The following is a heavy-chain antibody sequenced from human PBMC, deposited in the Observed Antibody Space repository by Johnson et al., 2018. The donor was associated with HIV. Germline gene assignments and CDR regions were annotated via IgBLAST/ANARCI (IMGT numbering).Heavy chain of an antibody. CDR2: ITSTGITV. CDR1: GFTFSDYY. V-gene: IGHV3-11*04. J-gene: IGHJ3*01. Sequence: QMQLVESGGGLVKPGGSLRLSCAASGFTFSDYYMSWIRQAPGKGLEWVSYITSTGITVYYAASVKGRFTISRDNAKNSVYLQMNSLEAEDTAVYYCARAPEVRGVDACDVWGQGTVVTVSS. CDR3: ARAPEVRGVDACDV. D-gene: IGHD3-10*01.